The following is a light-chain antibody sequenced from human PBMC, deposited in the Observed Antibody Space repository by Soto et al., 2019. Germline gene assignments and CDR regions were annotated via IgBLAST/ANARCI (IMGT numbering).Light chain of an antibody. CDR1: SSDIGGYNY. J-gene: IGLJ3*02. Sequence: QSALTQPASVSGSPGQSITISCTGSSSDIGGYNYVSWYQQYPGKAPKLLIYEVSNRPLGVSNRFSGSKSGNTASLTISGLQAEDEADYYCSSYATSIGVFGGGTKLTVL. V-gene: IGLV2-14*03. CDR3: SSYATSIGV. CDR2: EVS.